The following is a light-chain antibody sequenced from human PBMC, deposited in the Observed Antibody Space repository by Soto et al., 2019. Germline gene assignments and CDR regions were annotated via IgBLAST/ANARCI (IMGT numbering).Light chain of an antibody. Sequence: QSALTQPRSVSGSPVQSVTISCTGTSSDIGGYKFVSWYQQHPDKAPKLMIFDVNKRPSGVPDRFSGSKSDNTASLTISGLQAEDEADYYCCSYVGSYSFVFGSGTKLTVL. CDR3: CSYVGSYSFV. V-gene: IGLV2-11*01. CDR1: SSDIGGYKF. J-gene: IGLJ1*01. CDR2: DVN.